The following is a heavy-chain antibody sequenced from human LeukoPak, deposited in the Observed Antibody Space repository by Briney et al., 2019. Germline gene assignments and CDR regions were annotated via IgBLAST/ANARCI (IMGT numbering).Heavy chain of an antibody. CDR1: GYTFPNYW. CDR2: IYSGDSEA. V-gene: IGHV5-51*01. Sequence: GESLKISCKGSGYTFPNYWIGWVRQMPGKGLEWMGIIYSGDSEARYSPSFQGQVTISADKSISTAYMQWSSLKASDTAMYYCATRGSYRNTLYHFDYWGQGTLVTASS. D-gene: IGHD3-16*02. J-gene: IGHJ4*02. CDR3: ATRGSYRNTLYHFDY.